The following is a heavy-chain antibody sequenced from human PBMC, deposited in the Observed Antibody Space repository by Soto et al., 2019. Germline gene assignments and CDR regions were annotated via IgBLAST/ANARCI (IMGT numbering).Heavy chain of an antibody. D-gene: IGHD3-10*01. V-gene: IGHV3-23*01. J-gene: IGHJ4*02. CDR2: ISGSGGST. Sequence: EVQLLESGGGLVQPGGSLRLSCAASGFTFSSYAMSWVRQAPGKGLEWVSAISGSGGSTYYADSVKGRFIISRDNSKNPLHLQMNSLTAETTAVYYCAVGSGSYFLGFDYWGQGTLVTVSS. CDR1: GFTFSSYA. CDR3: AVGSGSYFLGFDY.